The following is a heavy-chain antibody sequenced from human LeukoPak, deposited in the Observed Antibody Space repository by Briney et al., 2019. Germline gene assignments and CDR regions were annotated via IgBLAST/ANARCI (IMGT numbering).Heavy chain of an antibody. CDR2: TYYRSKWYN. J-gene: IGHJ6*02. CDR3: AREREFKVGHYYYGLDV. V-gene: IGHV6-1*01. Sequence: SRTLSLTCAISGDSVSSNSAAWSWIRQSPSRGLEWLGRTYYRSKWYNEYSVSVKSRITINPDTSKNQFSLQLSSVTPEDTAVYYCAREREFKVGHYYYGLDVWGQGTTVTVSS. D-gene: IGHD3-10*01. CDR1: GDSVSSNSAA.